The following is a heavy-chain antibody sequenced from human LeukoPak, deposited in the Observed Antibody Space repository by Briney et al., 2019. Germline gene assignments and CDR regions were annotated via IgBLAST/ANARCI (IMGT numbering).Heavy chain of an antibody. J-gene: IGHJ6*02. D-gene: IGHD5-12*01. CDR3: ARDRGYQNYYGMDV. CDR1: GFTFSSYA. Sequence: GGSLRLSCAASGFTFSSYAMRWVRQAPGKGLEWVAVISYDGSNKYYADSVKGRFTISRDNSKNTLYLQMNSLRAEDTAVYYCARDRGYQNYYGMDVWGQGTTVTVSS. V-gene: IGHV3-30-3*01. CDR2: ISYDGSNK.